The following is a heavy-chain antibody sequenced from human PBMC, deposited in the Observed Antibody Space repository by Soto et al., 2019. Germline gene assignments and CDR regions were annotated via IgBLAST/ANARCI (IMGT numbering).Heavy chain of an antibody. V-gene: IGHV3-21*01. Sequence: EVQLVESGGGLVKPGGSLRLSCAASGFTFSSYSMNWVRQAPGKGLEWVSSISSSSSYIYYADSVKGRFTISRDNAKNSLYLQMDSLRAEDTAVYYCARDPPDFWSGEWADYYGMDVWGQGTTVTVSS. CDR2: ISSSSSYI. CDR1: GFTFSSYS. J-gene: IGHJ6*02. CDR3: ARDPPDFWSGEWADYYGMDV. D-gene: IGHD3-3*01.